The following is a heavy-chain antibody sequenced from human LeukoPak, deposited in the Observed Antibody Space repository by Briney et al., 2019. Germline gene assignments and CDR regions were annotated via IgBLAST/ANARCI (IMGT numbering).Heavy chain of an antibody. Sequence: SETLSLTCTVSGGSISSYYWSWIRQPPGKGLEWIGYIYYSGSTDYNPSLKSRVSISVDTSKKEFSLKLNSVTAADTAVYYCARGSRARAFDYWGQGTLVTVSS. CDR1: GGSISSYY. J-gene: IGHJ4*02. V-gene: IGHV4-59*01. CDR2: IYYSGST. CDR3: ARGSRARAFDY.